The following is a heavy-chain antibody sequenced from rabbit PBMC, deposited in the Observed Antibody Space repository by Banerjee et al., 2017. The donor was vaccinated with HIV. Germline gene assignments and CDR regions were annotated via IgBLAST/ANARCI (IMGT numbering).Heavy chain of an antibody. Sequence: QEQLVESGGGLVTPGGSLTLTCTVSGFSLSSYAMQWVRQAPGKGPEWIAYIDPVFGNTYYASWVNGRFTISSHNAQNTMYLQLNSLTAADTATYFCARGDYTYAYVGDAYALNLWGQGTLVTVS. CDR2: IDPVFGNT. CDR1: GFSLSSYA. J-gene: IGHJ4*01. CDR3: ARGDYTYAYVGDAYALNL. D-gene: IGHD6-1*01. V-gene: IGHV1S47*01.